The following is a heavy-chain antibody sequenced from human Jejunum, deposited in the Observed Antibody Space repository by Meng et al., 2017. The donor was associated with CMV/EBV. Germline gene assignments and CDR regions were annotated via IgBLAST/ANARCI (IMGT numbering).Heavy chain of an antibody. CDR3: TRQLDY. J-gene: IGHJ4*02. V-gene: IGHV3-7*01. D-gene: IGHD1-1*01. CDR2: IKYDGREK. CDR1: GFAFSDYW. Sequence: LKISCAASGFAFSDYWMDWVRQIPGKGLEWVANIKYDGREKYFVDSMEGRFTISRDNSRNTLYLHMNSLRAEDTAVYYCTRQLDYWGQGTRVTVSS.